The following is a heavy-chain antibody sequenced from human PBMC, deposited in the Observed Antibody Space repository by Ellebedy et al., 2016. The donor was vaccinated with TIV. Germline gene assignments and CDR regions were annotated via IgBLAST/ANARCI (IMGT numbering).Heavy chain of an antibody. J-gene: IGHJ1*01. CDR2: ISSSSSTI. CDR3: ARDLAPGYSSSWYRGYFQH. CDR1: GFTFSSYS. D-gene: IGHD6-13*01. Sequence: GESLKISCAASGFTFSSYSMNWVRQAPGKGLEWVSYISSSSSTIYYADSVKGRFTISRDNAKNSLYLQMNSLRAEDTAVYYCARDLAPGYSSSWYRGYFQHWGQGTLVTVSS. V-gene: IGHV3-48*01.